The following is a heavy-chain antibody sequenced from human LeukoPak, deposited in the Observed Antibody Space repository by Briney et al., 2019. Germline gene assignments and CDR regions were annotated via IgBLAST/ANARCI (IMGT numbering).Heavy chain of an antibody. CDR2: INPNNGDT. Sequence: GVSVRVSCKASGYTVIGYLLHGVRQAPGLGLGWMGWINPNNGDTNYAQKFQGRVTMTRDTSITTAYMELSRLKSDDTAVYYCATVRNIVVGGGPYYFDYWGQGTLVTVSS. J-gene: IGHJ4*02. V-gene: IGHV1-2*02. CDR1: GYTVIGYL. CDR3: ATVRNIVVGGGPYYFDY. D-gene: IGHD2/OR15-2a*01.